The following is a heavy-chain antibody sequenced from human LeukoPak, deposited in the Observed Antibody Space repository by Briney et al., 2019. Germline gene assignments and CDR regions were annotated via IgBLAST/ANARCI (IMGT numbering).Heavy chain of an antibody. D-gene: IGHD3-22*01. J-gene: IGHJ4*02. V-gene: IGHV1-8*03. CDR2: MNPNSCNT. Sequence: XXGKGREXMEWMNPNSCNTGYPQNFHGRVTITKNTSISTAYMELSSLRSEDTAVYYCARNDYYYSNGYNDYWGQGTXX. CDR3: ARNDYYYSNGYNDY.